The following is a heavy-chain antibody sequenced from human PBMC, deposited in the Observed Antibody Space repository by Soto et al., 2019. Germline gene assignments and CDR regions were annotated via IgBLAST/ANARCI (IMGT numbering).Heavy chain of an antibody. Sequence: QVQLQESGPGLVKPSQTLSLTCTVSGGSISSGHYFWSWIRQPPGKGLEWIGYIFYSGSTYSNPSLKSRVTIAVDTSMNQFSLKLTSVTAADTAAYYCARGGACGGDCYGAFDSWGQGTLVTVSS. J-gene: IGHJ4*02. CDR3: ARGGACGGDCYGAFDS. CDR2: IFYSGST. D-gene: IGHD2-21*02. V-gene: IGHV4-30-4*01. CDR1: GGSISSGHYF.